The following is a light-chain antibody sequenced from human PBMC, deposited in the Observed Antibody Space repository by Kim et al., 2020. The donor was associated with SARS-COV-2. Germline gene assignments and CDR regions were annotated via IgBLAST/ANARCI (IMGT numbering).Light chain of an antibody. CDR3: QAWDSRTAV. J-gene: IGLJ3*02. V-gene: IGLV3-1*01. CDR2: QDS. CDR1: KLGDKY. Sequence: SYELTQPPSVSVSPGQTASITCSGDKLGDKYACWYQQKPGQSPVLVIYQDSKRPSGIPERSSGSNSGNTATLTISGTQAMDEADYYCQAWDSRTAVFGGG.